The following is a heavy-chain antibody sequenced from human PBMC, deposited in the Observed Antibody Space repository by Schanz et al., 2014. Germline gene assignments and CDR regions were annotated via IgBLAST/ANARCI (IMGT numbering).Heavy chain of an antibody. CDR1: GFSVGNKY. CDR2: VSRSTPDI. Sequence: EVQLVESGGGLVQPGGSLRLSCAASGFSVGNKYMNWVRQAPGKGLEWVSYVSRSTPDIYYADSVKGRFTISGDSSKYTVYLQMNSLRADDTAVYYCAKGPYYYYYMDVWGNGTTVTVSS. CDR3: AKGPYYYYYMDV. J-gene: IGHJ6*03. V-gene: IGHV3-48*01.